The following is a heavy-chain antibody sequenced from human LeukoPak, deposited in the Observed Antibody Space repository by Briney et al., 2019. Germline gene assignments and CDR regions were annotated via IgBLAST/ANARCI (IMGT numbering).Heavy chain of an antibody. CDR3: TTRPPYYYGSGSYQDPFDY. CDR2: IKSKTDGGTT. J-gene: IGHJ4*02. Sequence: PGGSLRLSCAASGFTFSSYAMSWVRQAPGKGLEWVGRIKSKTDGGTTDYAAPVKGRFTISRDDSKNTLYLQMNSLKTEDTAVYYCTTRPPYYYGSGSYQDPFDYWGQGTLVTVSS. D-gene: IGHD3-10*01. V-gene: IGHV3-15*01. CDR1: GFTFSSYA.